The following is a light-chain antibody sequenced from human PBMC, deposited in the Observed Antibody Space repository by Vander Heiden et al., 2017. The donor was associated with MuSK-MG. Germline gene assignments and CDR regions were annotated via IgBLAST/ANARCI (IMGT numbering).Light chain of an antibody. CDR3: QQYNNWPRT. Sequence: EIVMTQSPATLSVSPGERATLSCRASQSVGRNLAWYQQRPGQAPSLFIYGAYTRATGIPARFSGSGSGTEFTLTISSLQSEDFAVYYCQQYNNWPRTFGQGTKVEIK. J-gene: IGKJ1*01. CDR1: QSVGRN. CDR2: GAY. V-gene: IGKV3-15*01.